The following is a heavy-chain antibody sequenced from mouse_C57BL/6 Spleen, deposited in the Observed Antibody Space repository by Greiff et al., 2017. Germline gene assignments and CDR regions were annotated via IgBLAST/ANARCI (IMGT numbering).Heavy chain of an antibody. D-gene: IGHD2-2*01. CDR1: GYAFSSYW. CDR2: IYPGDGDT. Sequence: VKLMESGAELVKPGASVKISCKASGYAFSSYWMNWVKQRPGKGLEWIGQIYPGDGDTNYNGKFKGKATLTADKSSSTAYMQLSSLTSEDSAVDFCAKESSTMVRGFAYWGQGTLVTVSA. J-gene: IGHJ3*01. CDR3: AKESSTMVRGFAY. V-gene: IGHV1-80*01.